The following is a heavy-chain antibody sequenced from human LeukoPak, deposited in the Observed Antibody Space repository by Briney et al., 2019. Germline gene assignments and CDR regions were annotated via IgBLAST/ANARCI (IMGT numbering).Heavy chain of an antibody. V-gene: IGHV3-21*01. J-gene: IGHJ4*02. CDR3: SRLSAMLRGPEAFYYFEY. Sequence: GASLRLSCAASGFTFSSYSMNSVRQAPGKGLEWVSSISSSSSYIYYADSVKGRFTISRDHAKNSLFLQMINLRAEDTAVYYCSRLSAMLRGPEAFYYFEYWGQGALVTVSS. CDR2: ISSSSSYI. CDR1: GFTFSSYS. D-gene: IGHD3-10*01.